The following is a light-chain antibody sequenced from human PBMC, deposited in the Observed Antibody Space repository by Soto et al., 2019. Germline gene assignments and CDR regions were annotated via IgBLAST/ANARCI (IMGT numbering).Light chain of an antibody. V-gene: IGKV3-20*01. CDR3: QRYGG. Sequence: VRTQSPATLSVSPGESATLSCRASQSVSSHLAWYQQKPGQAPRLLIYSASSRATGIPDRFSGSGSGTDFTLTISRLEPEDFAVYYCQRYGGFGQGTKVDI. J-gene: IGKJ1*01. CDR2: SAS. CDR1: QSVSSH.